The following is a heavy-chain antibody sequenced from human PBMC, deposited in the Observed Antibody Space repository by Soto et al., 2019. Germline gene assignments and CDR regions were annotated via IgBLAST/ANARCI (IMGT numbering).Heavy chain of an antibody. D-gene: IGHD4-17*01. CDR3: ARDHYGDCVNYYYYGMDV. V-gene: IGHV1-69*01. CDR1: GVSFSGYT. Sequence: QVQLVQAGAEVKKPGSSVKVSCKASGVSFSGYTLSWVRQAPGQGLEWMGGIIPIFGTVNYAQKFQGRVTITAGESTSTAYLEVSSLRSEDTAVYYCARDHYGDCVNYYYYGMDVWGQGTTVTVSS. CDR2: IIPIFGTV. J-gene: IGHJ6*02.